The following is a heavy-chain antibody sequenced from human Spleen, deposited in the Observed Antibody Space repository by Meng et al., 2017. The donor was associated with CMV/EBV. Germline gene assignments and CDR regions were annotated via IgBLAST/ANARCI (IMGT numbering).Heavy chain of an antibody. Sequence: GRSGGAVKKSVRQRKVPCRASGPTFCKSAITWVRQAPGQGLECMRGIIPIFGTANSAQKCQGRVKFTADESTSTAYMELSSVRSEDKAVYYCARAYYSGSYRLGYWGQGTLVTVSS. CDR2: IIPIFGTA. D-gene: IGHD1-26*01. CDR3: ARAYYSGSYRLGY. V-gene: IGHV1-69*13. CDR1: GPTFCKSA. J-gene: IGHJ4*02.